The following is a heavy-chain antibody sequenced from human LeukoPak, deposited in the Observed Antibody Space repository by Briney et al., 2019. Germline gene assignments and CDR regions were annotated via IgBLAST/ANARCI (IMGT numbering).Heavy chain of an antibody. CDR1: GYTFNSYG. Sequence: GASVKVSCKASGYTFNSYGITWVRQAPGQGLEWMGWISAYNGNTNYAQKFQGRVTMTTDTSATTAYMELRSLRSDDTAVYYCSREIYGRFDYWGQGALVTVSS. CDR3: SREIYGRFDY. J-gene: IGHJ4*02. V-gene: IGHV1-18*01. CDR2: ISAYNGNT. D-gene: IGHD4-17*01.